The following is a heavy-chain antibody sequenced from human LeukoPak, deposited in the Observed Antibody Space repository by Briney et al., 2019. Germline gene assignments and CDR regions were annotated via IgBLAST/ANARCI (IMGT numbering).Heavy chain of an antibody. J-gene: IGHJ3*02. CDR2: ISGSGGST. D-gene: IGHD5-18*01. CDR1: GFTFSSYA. CDR3: AKGGIQLWAIDAFDI. V-gene: IGHV3-23*01. Sequence: PGGSLRLSCAASGFTFSSYAMSWVRQAPGKGLEWVSAISGSGGSTYYADSVKGRFTISRDNSMNRLYLQMNSLRAEDTAVYYCAKGGIQLWAIDAFDIWGQGTMVTVSS.